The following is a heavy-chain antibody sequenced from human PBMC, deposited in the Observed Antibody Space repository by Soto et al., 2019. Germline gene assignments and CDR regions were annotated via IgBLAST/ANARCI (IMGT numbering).Heavy chain of an antibody. Sequence: PGGSLRLSCAASGFTFSSYSMNWFRQAPGKGLEWVSYISSSSSTIYYADSVKGRFTISRDTSKNTVYLQMNSLRAEDTAVYYCARDRLGGYDQWGQGTLVTVSS. CDR3: ARDRLGGYDQ. D-gene: IGHD5-12*01. CDR2: ISSSSSTI. CDR1: GFTFSSYS. J-gene: IGHJ4*02. V-gene: IGHV3-48*01.